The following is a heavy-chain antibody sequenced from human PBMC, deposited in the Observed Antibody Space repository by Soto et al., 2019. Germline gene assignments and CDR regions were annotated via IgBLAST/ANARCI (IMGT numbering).Heavy chain of an antibody. CDR1: GFTFSSYA. Sequence: QVQLVESGGGVVQPGRSLRLSCAASGFTFSSYAMHWVRQAPGKGLEWVAVISYDGSNKYYADSVKGRFTISRDNSKNTRYRQMNSLRAEDTAVYYCARGAALGDPDVPFDYWGQGTLVTVSS. CDR3: ARGAALGDPDVPFDY. V-gene: IGHV3-30-3*01. D-gene: IGHD4-17*01. J-gene: IGHJ4*02. CDR2: ISYDGSNK.